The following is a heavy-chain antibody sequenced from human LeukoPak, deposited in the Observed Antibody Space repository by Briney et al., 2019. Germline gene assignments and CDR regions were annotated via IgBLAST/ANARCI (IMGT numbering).Heavy chain of an antibody. CDR1: GGSISSYY. CDR2: IYYSGST. J-gene: IGHJ4*02. V-gene: IGHV4-59*01. D-gene: IGHD5-12*01. Sequence: SETLSLTCTVSGGSISSYYWSWIRQPPGKGLEWIGYIYYSGSTSYNPSLKGRVTISVDTSSNQFSLMLSSVTAADTAVYYCARGTKTGYTGYDWNYWGQGSLVTVSS. CDR3: ARGTKTGYTGYDWNY.